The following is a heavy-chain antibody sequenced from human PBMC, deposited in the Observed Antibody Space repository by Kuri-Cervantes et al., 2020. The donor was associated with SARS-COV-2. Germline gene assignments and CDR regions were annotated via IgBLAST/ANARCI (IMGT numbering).Heavy chain of an antibody. V-gene: IGHV3-48*01. CDR3: ARGNTIFGVALGGY. Sequence: GGSLRLSCAASGFTVSSNYMSWVRQAPGKGLEWVSYISSSSSTIYYADSVKGRFTISRDNAKNTLYLQMNSLRAEDTAVYYRARGNTIFGVALGGYWGQGTLVTVSS. D-gene: IGHD3-3*01. J-gene: IGHJ4*02. CDR2: ISSSSSTI. CDR1: GFTVSSNY.